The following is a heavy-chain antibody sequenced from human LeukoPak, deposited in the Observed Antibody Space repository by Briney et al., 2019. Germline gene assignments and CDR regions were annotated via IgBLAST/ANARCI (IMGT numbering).Heavy chain of an antibody. V-gene: IGHV3-23*01. CDR3: AKSRGESRGASNY. D-gene: IGHD1-26*01. CDR2: ISGSGDTT. CDR1: GFTFSSYA. J-gene: IGHJ4*02. Sequence: GGSLRLSCAASGFTFSSYAMNWVRQAPGKGLEWVSFISGSGDTTYYPDSVKGRFTISRDKSKNTLYLQMNSLRAEDTAVYCCAKSRGESRGASNYWGQGTLVTVSS.